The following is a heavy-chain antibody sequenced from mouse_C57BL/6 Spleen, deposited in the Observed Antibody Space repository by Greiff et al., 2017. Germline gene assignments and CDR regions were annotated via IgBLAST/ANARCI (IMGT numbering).Heavy chain of an antibody. CDR3: ARPHYGSSPYYAMDY. Sequence: EVHLVESGGGLVKPGGSLKLSCAASGFTFSDYGMHWVRQAPEKGLEWVAYISSGSSTIYYADTVKGRFTISRDNAKNTLFLQMTSLRSEDTAMYYCARPHYGSSPYYAMDYWGQGTSVTVSS. D-gene: IGHD1-1*01. J-gene: IGHJ4*01. CDR2: ISSGSSTI. CDR1: GFTFSDYG. V-gene: IGHV5-17*01.